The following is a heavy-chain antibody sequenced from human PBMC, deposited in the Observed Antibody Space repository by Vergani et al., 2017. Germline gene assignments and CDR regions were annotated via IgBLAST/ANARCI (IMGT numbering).Heavy chain of an antibody. CDR3: AKEVDRVVVVPAAIRGPFDY. D-gene: IGHD2-2*02. Sequence: EVQLLESGGGLVQPGGSLRLSCAASGFTFSSYAMSWVRQAPGKGLEWVSAISGSGGSTYYADSVKGRFTISRDNSKNTLYLQMNSLRAEDTAVYYCAKEVDRVVVVPAAIRGPFDYWGQGTLVTVSS. CDR2: ISGSGGST. J-gene: IGHJ4*02. V-gene: IGHV3-23*01. CDR1: GFTFSSYA.